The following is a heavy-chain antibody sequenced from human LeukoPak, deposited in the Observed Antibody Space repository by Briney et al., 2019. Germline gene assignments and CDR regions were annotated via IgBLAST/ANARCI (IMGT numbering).Heavy chain of an antibody. V-gene: IGHV3-48*01. CDR3: AGEIAARPYYYYGMDV. J-gene: IGHJ6*02. D-gene: IGHD6-6*01. CDR2: ISSSSSTI. Sequence: EGSLRLSCAASGFTFSSYSMNWVRQAPGKGLEWVSYISSSSSTIYYADSVKGRFTISRDNAKNSLYLQMNSLRAEDTAVYYCAGEIAARPYYYYGMDVWGQGTTVTVSS. CDR1: GFTFSSYS.